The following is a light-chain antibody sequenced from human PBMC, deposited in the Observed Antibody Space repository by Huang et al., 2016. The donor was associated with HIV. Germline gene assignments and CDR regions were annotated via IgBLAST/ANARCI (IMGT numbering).Light chain of an antibody. Sequence: DIQMTQSPSSVSASVGDRVTITCRASQGIRSWLAWYQQKPGKAPKLLIYAASSLQTWVPSRFSGSGSGTHFTLTISSLQPEDFATYFCQQANSVPYTFGQGTKLEIK. CDR3: QQANSVPYT. J-gene: IGKJ2*01. V-gene: IGKV1D-12*01. CDR1: QGIRSW. CDR2: AAS.